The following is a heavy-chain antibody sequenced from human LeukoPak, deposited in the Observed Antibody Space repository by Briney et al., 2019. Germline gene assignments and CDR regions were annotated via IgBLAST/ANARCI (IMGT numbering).Heavy chain of an antibody. J-gene: IGHJ5*02. CDR3: ARDGGYSYGYRSNWFDP. CDR2: IYYSGST. D-gene: IGHD5-18*01. CDR1: GGSISSGGYY. V-gene: IGHV4-31*03. Sequence: SQTLSLTCTVSGGSISSGGYYWSWLRQHPGTGLEWIGYIYYSGSTYYNPSLKSRVTISVDTSKNQFSLKLSSVTAADTAVYYCARDGGYSYGYRSNWFDPWGQGTLVTVSS.